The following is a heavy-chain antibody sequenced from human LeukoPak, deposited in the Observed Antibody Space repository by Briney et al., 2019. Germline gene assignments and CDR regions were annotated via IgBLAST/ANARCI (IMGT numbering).Heavy chain of an antibody. V-gene: IGHV3-21*01. CDR3: AREMATICTYFDY. D-gene: IGHD5-24*01. CDR1: GFTFSSYA. Sequence: PGGSLRLSCAASGFTFSSYAMSWVRQAPGKGLEWVSSISSSSSYIYYADSVKGRFTISRDNAKNSLYLQMNSLRAEDTAVYYCAREMATICTYFDYWGQGTLVTVSS. J-gene: IGHJ4*02. CDR2: ISSSSSYI.